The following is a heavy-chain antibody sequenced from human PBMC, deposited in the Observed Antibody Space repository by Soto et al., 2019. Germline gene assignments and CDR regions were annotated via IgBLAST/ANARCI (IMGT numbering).Heavy chain of an antibody. V-gene: IGHV4-39*01. D-gene: IGHD7-27*01. J-gene: IGHJ4*02. CDR1: GGSISSSSYY. CDR3: ARHPSLSGVD. CDR2: IYYSGST. Sequence: QLLLQESGPGLVKPSEPLSLTCTVSGGSISSSSYYWGWIRQTPWKGLEWIGSIYYSGSTYYHPSLKSRVPLSVDASKNQFDLKLSSVTVADTVVYYCARHPSLSGVDWCQGTIVTVSS.